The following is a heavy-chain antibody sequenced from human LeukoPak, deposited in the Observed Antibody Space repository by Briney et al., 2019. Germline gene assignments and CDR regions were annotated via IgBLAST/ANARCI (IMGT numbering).Heavy chain of an antibody. V-gene: IGHV1-2*02. Sequence: ASVKVSFKASGYTFTGYYIHWVRQAPGQGLEWMGWINPNSGGTNYAQKCQGRVTRTRDTSISTAYMELSRLRSDDTAVYYCARESRAARRSFDYWGQGTLVTVSS. D-gene: IGHD6-6*01. CDR1: GYTFTGYY. J-gene: IGHJ4*02. CDR3: ARESRAARRSFDY. CDR2: INPNSGGT.